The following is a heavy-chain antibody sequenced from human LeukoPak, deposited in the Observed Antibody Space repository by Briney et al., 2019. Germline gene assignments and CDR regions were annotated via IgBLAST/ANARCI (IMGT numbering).Heavy chain of an antibody. J-gene: IGHJ5*02. V-gene: IGHV3-23*01. CDR2: ITGDGVT. D-gene: IGHD6-25*01. CDR1: GSTFTNFA. CDR3: AKGAAAGLVDWFDP. Sequence: GGSLRLSCAVSGSTFTNFAMMWVRQAPGKGLQWVAGITGDGVTYYADSVRGRFMLSRDTSKNTLYLQMNSLTPEDTALYYCAKGAAAGLVDWFDPWGQGTLVTVSS.